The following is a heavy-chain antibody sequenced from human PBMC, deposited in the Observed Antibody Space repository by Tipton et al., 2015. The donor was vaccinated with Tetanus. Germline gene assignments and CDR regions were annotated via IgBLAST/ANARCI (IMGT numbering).Heavy chain of an antibody. V-gene: IGHV4-59*02. CDR2: IYHTGTT. D-gene: IGHD6-25*01. J-gene: IGHJ6*02. CDR3: ARDSRLFYAMDV. Sequence: TLSLTCSLSGGSVSGYYWNWIRQFPGKGLEWIGYIYHTGTTYYNPSFKSRVSISVDTSMSQFSLELNSVTAADTAVYYCARDSRLFYAMDVWGQGATVAVSS. CDR1: GGSVSGYY.